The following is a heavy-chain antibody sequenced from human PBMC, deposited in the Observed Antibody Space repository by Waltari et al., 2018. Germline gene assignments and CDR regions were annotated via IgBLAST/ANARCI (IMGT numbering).Heavy chain of an antibody. CDR1: VFTFSRDW. CDR2: IKQDASEK. Sequence: EEQLVESGGGLVQPGGSLRTSCAASVFTFSRDWMCWVRQAPGKGLEWVANIKQDASEKHYVDSLKGRITVSRDNAKNSLYLDMDSLRAEDTAVYYCARGRLWGFDLWGQGTLVTVSS. V-gene: IGHV3-7*04. J-gene: IGHJ4*02. CDR3: ARGRLWGFDL. D-gene: IGHD3-16*01.